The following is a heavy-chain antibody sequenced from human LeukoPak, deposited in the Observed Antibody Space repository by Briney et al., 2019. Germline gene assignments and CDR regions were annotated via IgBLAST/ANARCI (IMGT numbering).Heavy chain of an antibody. CDR1: GGSISSYY. Sequence: SETLSLTCTVSGGSISSYYWSWFRQPPGKRLEWIGYIYYSGSTNYNPSLKSRVTISVDTSKNQFSLKLSSVTAADTAVYYCAGATGRVGASDIWGQGTMVTVSS. CDR2: IYYSGST. J-gene: IGHJ3*02. V-gene: IGHV4-59*08. D-gene: IGHD4/OR15-4a*01. CDR3: AGATGRVGASDI.